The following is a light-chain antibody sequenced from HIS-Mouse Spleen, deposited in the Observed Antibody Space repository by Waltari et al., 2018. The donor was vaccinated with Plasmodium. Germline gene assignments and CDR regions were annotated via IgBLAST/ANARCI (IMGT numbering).Light chain of an antibody. CDR1: QSVSSN. CDR2: GAS. J-gene: IGKJ3*01. Sequence: EIVMTQSSATLSVSPGARATASCWASQSVSSNLAWYQQKPGQAPRLLIYGASTRATGIPARFSGSGSGTEFTLTISSLQSEDFAVYYCQQYNNWSFTFGPGTKVDIK. CDR3: QQYNNWSFT. V-gene: IGKV3-15*01.